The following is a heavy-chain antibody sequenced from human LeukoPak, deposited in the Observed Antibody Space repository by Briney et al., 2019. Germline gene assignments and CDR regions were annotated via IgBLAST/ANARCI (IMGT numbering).Heavy chain of an antibody. CDR3: ATGSDYGDYVRAFDI. CDR1: GGTFSSYA. Sequence: SVKVSCKASGGTFSSYAISWVRQAPGQGLEWMGRIIPILGIANYAQKFQGRVTITADKSTSTAYMELSSLRSEDTAVYYCATGSDYGDYVRAFDIWGQGTMVTVSS. J-gene: IGHJ3*02. V-gene: IGHV1-69*04. D-gene: IGHD4-17*01. CDR2: IIPILGIA.